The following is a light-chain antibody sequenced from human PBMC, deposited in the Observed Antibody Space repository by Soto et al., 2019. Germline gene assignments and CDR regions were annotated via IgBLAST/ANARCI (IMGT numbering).Light chain of an antibody. Sequence: IQLTQSPSSLSASVGDRVTITCRASQGISNYLGWYQQKPGKAPKLLIYAASTLQSGVPSGFSGSGSGTDFTLTISSLKPEDFATYACQQLNSYPFTFGPGNKVDIK. CDR3: QQLNSYPFT. CDR2: AAS. V-gene: IGKV1-9*01. CDR1: QGISNY. J-gene: IGKJ3*01.